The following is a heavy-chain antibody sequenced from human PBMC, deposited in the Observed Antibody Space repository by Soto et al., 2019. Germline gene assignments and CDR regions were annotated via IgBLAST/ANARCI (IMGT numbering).Heavy chain of an antibody. CDR3: AKAQGDSSSFFLP. CDR1: GFTFSSYG. D-gene: IGHD6-6*01. V-gene: IGHV3-30*18. CDR2: ISSDGSNK. J-gene: IGHJ5*02. Sequence: QVQLVESGGGVVQPGRSLRLSCAASGFTFSSYGMHWVRQAPGKGREWVAVISSDGSNKYYADSVKGRFTISRDNSQNTLYLKMNSMRAEDTAVYYCAKAQGDSSSFFLPWGQGTLVTVSS.